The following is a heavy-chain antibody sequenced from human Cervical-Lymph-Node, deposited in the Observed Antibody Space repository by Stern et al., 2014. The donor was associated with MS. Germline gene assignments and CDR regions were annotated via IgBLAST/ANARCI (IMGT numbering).Heavy chain of an antibody. CDR2: ISGSGGST. D-gene: IGHD3-3*01. Sequence: EVHLVESGGGLVQPGGSLRLSCAASGFSFGNSAMTWVRQAPGKGLECVSSISGSGGSTHYAESGKGRVTISRDNSKNTLYLQMNGLRAEDTAMYYCAKGGSIYYYGLDVWGQGTTVTVSS. J-gene: IGHJ6*02. V-gene: IGHV3-23*04. CDR1: GFSFGNSA. CDR3: AKGGSIYYYGLDV.